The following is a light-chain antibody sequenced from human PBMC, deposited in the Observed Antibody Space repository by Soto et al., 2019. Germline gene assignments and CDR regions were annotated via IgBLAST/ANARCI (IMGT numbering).Light chain of an antibody. CDR2: RAS. CDR3: MQGTHWPWT. J-gene: IGKJ1*01. CDR1: QSLVHSDGNTY. V-gene: IGKV2-30*02. Sequence: DVEMTQSPLSLPVSLGQPASISCRSSQSLVHSDGNTYLNWFQQRPGQSPRRLISRASNRDSGVPDRFSGVGSGADFTLKISRVETEDVAVYYCMQGTHWPWTVGQGTKVDIK.